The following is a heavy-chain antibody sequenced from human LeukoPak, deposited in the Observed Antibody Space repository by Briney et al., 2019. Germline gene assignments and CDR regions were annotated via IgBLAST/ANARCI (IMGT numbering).Heavy chain of an antibody. D-gene: IGHD3-16*02. V-gene: IGHV5-51*01. Sequence: GESLQISCKGSGYSFTSYWIAWVRQMPGKGLEWMGSIYPGDSKIRYRPPFQGQVIISADRSISTAYLQWSSLKASDTAIYFCARMIGLGEVSPYFDYWGQGTLVTVSS. CDR2: IYPGDSKI. CDR1: GYSFTSYW. J-gene: IGHJ4*02. CDR3: ARMIGLGEVSPYFDY.